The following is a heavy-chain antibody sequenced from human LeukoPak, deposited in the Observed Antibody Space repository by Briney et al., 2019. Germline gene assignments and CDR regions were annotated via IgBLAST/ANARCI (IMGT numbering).Heavy chain of an antibody. V-gene: IGHV4-59*01. CDR3: ARFKGTLVRGVNHWFDP. D-gene: IGHD3-10*01. CDR1: GGSISSYY. Sequence: SETLSLTCTVSGGSISSYYWSWMRQPPGKGVEGIGYIYYSGSTNYNPSLKSRVTTSVDTSKNQFYLKLSSVPAADTPVYHCARFKGTLVRGVNHWFDPWGQGTLVTVSS. J-gene: IGHJ5*02. CDR2: IYYSGST.